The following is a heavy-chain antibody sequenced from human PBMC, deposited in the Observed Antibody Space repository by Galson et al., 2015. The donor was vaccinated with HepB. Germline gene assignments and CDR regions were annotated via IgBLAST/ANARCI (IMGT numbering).Heavy chain of an antibody. CDR3: AKGGYDYVGFRHYYYYGMDV. CDR1: GFTFSSYA. J-gene: IGHJ6*02. Sequence: SLRLSCAASGFTFSSYAMSWVRQAPGKGLEWVSAISGSGGSTYYADSVKGRFTISRDNSKNTLYLQMNSLRAEDTAVYYCAKGGYDYVGFRHYYYYGMDVWGQGTTVTVSS. V-gene: IGHV3-23*01. CDR2: ISGSGGST. D-gene: IGHD5-12*01.